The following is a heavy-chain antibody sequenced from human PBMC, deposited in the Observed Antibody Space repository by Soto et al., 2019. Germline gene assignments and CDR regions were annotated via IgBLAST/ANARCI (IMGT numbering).Heavy chain of an antibody. CDR3: GRAKSIFGIVTDVYDI. CDR1: GGSFSGYV. J-gene: IGHJ3*02. D-gene: IGHD3-3*01. V-gene: IGHV1-69*04. Sequence: QVQLVQSGAEVKKPGSSVKVSCMTSGGSFSGYVFTWVRQAPGQGLEWMGRIIPVHNITNYAESLQGGVTISADTSSSTTYMELSTLRSDDTSVYFCGRAKSIFGIVTDVYDIWGQGTMVIVSS. CDR2: IIPVHNIT.